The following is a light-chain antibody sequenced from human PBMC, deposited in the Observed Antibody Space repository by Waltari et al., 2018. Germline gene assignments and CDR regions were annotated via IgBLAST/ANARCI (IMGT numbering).Light chain of an antibody. V-gene: IGKV3-15*01. Sequence: EVVMTQSPATLSVSPGERATLFCRTSQSVDYKLAWYQHKPGQAPRLLISDIPTRIPGIPARFSGGGSGTLFTLTISSLQSEDFAVYYCQQYDSWPQTFGGGTKVEIK. CDR1: QSVDYK. J-gene: IGKJ4*01. CDR2: DIP. CDR3: QQYDSWPQT.